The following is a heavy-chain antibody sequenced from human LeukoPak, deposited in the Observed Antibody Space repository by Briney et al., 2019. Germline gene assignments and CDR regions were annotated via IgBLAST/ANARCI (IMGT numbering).Heavy chain of an antibody. CDR3: AGSDTAMVAFDY. CDR1: GGSFSGYY. V-gene: IGHV4-34*01. CDR2: INHSGST. J-gene: IGHJ4*02. D-gene: IGHD5-18*01. Sequence: PSETLSLTCAVYGGSFSGYYWSWIRQPPGKGLELIGEINHSGSTNYNPSLKSRVTISVDTSKNQFSLKPSSVTAADTAVYYGAGSDTAMVAFDYCGEGTLVTVSS.